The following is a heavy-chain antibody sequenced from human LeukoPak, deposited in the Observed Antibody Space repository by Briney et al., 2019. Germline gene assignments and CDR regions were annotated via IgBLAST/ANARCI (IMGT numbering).Heavy chain of an antibody. Sequence: ASVKVSCKAPGDIFNSYSVSWVRQAPGQGLEWMGGIIPMFGSTNYAQKFEGRVTITTDQSTTTVYMELTSLTSEDTAVYYCARVGRSRGALPNFYYYMDVWGKGTTVTVSS. J-gene: IGHJ6*03. CDR1: GDIFNSYS. CDR2: IIPMFGST. CDR3: ARVGRSRGALPNFYYYMDV. V-gene: IGHV1-69*05. D-gene: IGHD1-26*01.